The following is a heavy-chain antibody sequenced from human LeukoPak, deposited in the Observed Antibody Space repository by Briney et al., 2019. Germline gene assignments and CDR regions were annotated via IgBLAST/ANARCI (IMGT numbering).Heavy chain of an antibody. J-gene: IGHJ4*02. CDR3: ARDREGYSYDYYFDF. D-gene: IGHD5-18*01. Sequence: ASVKVSCKASGYTFTLFYMHWVRPAPGQGLEWMGWINPNSGGTKYAQKFEGRVTMTRDSSTSTVYMELGSLRPDDTAVYYCARDREGYSYDYYFDFWGQGALVTVSS. CDR2: INPNSGGT. V-gene: IGHV1-2*02. CDR1: GYTFTLFY.